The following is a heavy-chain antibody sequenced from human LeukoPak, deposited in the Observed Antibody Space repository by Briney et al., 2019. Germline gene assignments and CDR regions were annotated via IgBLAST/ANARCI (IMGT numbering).Heavy chain of an antibody. J-gene: IGHJ4*02. CDR3: ARGKVSYSSSWYDY. D-gene: IGHD6-13*01. Sequence: SETLSPTCAVYGGSFSGYYWSWIRQPPGKGLEWIGEINHSGSTNYNPSLKSRVTISVDTSKNQFSLKLSSVTAADTAVYYCARGKVSYSSSWYDYWGQGTLVTVSS. CDR1: GGSFSGYY. V-gene: IGHV4-34*01. CDR2: INHSGST.